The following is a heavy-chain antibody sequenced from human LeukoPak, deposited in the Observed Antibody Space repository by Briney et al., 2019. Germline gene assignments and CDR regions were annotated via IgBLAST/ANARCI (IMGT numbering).Heavy chain of an antibody. CDR2: TSSSSSTI. CDR1: GFTFSHAY. V-gene: IGHV3-11*04. Sequence: GGSLRLSCAASGFTFSHAYMRWVRQAPGKGLEWVSYTSSSSSTIYYADSVKSRFTISRDNAKNSLYLQMNSLRAEDTAVYYCARLRYYGMDVWGQGTTVTVSS. J-gene: IGHJ6*02. CDR3: ARLRYYGMDV.